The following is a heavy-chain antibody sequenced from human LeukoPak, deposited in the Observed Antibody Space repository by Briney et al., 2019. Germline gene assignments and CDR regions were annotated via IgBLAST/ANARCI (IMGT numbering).Heavy chain of an antibody. D-gene: IGHD2-2*01. CDR1: GFTFSSYS. V-gene: IGHV3-21*04. CDR3: AKDLGPDCSSTSCSLDY. CDR2: ISSSSNYI. Sequence: GGSLRLSCAASGFTFSSYSMNWVRQAPGKGLEWVSSISSSSNYIYYADSVKGRFTISRDNAKNSLYVQMDSVRAEDTAVYYCAKDLGPDCSSTSCSLDYWGQGVVVTVSS. J-gene: IGHJ4*02.